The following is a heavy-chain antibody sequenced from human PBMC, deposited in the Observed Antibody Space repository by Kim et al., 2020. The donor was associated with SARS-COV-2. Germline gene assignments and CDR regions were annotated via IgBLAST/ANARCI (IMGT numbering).Heavy chain of an antibody. J-gene: IGHJ6*02. V-gene: IGHV3-48*02. Sequence: GGSLRLSCAASGFTFSSYSMNWVRQAPGKGLEWVSYISSSSSTIYYADSVKGRFTISRDNAKNSLYLQMNSLRDEDTAVYYCARDLVGGLWFGDYYGMDVWGQGTTVTVSS. CDR2: ISSSSSTI. CDR1: GFTFSSYS. D-gene: IGHD3-10*01. CDR3: ARDLVGGLWFGDYYGMDV.